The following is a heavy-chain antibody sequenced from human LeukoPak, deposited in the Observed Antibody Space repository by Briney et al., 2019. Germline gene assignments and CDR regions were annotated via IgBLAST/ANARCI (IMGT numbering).Heavy chain of an antibody. CDR2: ISRSGSSI. CDR1: GFTFSDNY. J-gene: IGHJ4*02. Sequence: KSGGSLRLSCAASGFTFSDNYMSWIRQAPGKGLEWLSYISRSGSSIHYADSVKGRFTISRDNAKNSLYLQMNSLRAEDTAVYYCARDFRDRSMPIDFWGQGTLVTVSS. CDR3: ARDFRDRSMPIDF. V-gene: IGHV3-11*01. D-gene: IGHD2/OR15-2a*01.